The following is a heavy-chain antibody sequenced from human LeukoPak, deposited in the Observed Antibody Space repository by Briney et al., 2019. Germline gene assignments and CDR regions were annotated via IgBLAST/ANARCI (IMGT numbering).Heavy chain of an antibody. CDR3: ARFETCTSSTCDDTFDI. D-gene: IGHD2-2*01. CDR1: GFTFSSYS. J-gene: IGHJ3*02. Sequence: PGGSLRLSCAASGFTFSSYSLNWVRQAPGKGLEWVSSISSRGSSIHYADSVKGRFTISRDNAKNSLYLQMNNLRAEDTAVYYCARFETCTSSTCDDTFDIWGQGTVVTVSS. CDR2: ISSRGSSI. V-gene: IGHV3-21*01.